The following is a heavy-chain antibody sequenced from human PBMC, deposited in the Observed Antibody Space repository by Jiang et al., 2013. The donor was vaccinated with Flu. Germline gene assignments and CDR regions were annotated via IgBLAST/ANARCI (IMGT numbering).Heavy chain of an antibody. CDR1: GASSGFY. CDR3: ARVSYYYETSGYYYYFDF. CDR2: VNHGGST. D-gene: IGHD3-22*01. Sequence: LLKPSETLSLTCALSGASSGFYWSWLRQTPGKGLEWIGEVNHGGSTSYNPSLKSRVSISIDTSKSQFSLDLSSVTAADTAVYSCARVSYYYETSGYYYYFDFWGQGSLVRVSS. J-gene: IGHJ4*02. V-gene: IGHV4-34*01.